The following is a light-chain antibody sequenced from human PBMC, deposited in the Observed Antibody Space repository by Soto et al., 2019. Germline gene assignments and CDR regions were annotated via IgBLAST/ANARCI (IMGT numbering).Light chain of an antibody. CDR3: QQTYSTPFT. J-gene: IGKJ3*01. CDR1: QRISNY. V-gene: IGKV1-39*01. Sequence: IQITQSPSSLSASVGDRVTITCRASQRISNYLNWYQQKPGKAPKLLIYAASNLQSGVPSRFSGSGSGTDFTLTISNLQPEDFATYYCQQTYSTPFTFGPGTKVDIK. CDR2: AAS.